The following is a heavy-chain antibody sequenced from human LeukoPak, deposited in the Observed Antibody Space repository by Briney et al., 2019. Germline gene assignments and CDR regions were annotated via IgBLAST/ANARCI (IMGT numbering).Heavy chain of an antibody. D-gene: IGHD6-25*01. J-gene: IGHJ6*02. CDR2: ITPKSGDT. CDR3: ARSGYYYHYGMDV. V-gene: IGHV1-2*02. CDR1: GYSFTGYY. Sequence: GASVKASCKASGYSFTGYYIHWVRQAPGQGLEWMGWITPKSGDTNYAQKFQGRVTMTRDASITTAYMELTRLRSDDTAVYYCARSGYYYHYGMDVWGQGTTVTVSS.